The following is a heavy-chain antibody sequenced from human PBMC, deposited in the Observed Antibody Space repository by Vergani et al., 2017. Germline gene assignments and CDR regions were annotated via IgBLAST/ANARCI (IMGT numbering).Heavy chain of an antibody. Sequence: QVQLVASGGGLVRPGGSLRLSCAASGFIFSDYYMYWIRQTPGKGLEWLAQISDGGETKMYAESLKGRFTVSRDNTKNLLILQMKTLKVDDTATYYCGRKQAPATLMDKPIDIWGQGTLVTVSS. V-gene: IGHV3-11*01. CDR2: ISDGGETK. CDR1: GFIFSDYY. CDR3: GRKQAPATLMDKPIDI. J-gene: IGHJ5*02. D-gene: IGHD1-1*01.